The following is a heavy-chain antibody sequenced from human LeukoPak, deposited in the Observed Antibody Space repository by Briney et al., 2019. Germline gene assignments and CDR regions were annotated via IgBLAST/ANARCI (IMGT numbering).Heavy chain of an antibody. V-gene: IGHV1-18*01. Sequence: ASVKVSCKASGGTFSSYAISWVRQAPGQGLEWMGWISAYNGNTNYAQKLQGRVTMTTDTSTSTAYMELRSLRSDDTAVYYCARVGQWLVGGDYYYGMDVWGQGTTVTVSS. CDR1: GGTFSSYA. CDR2: ISAYNGNT. D-gene: IGHD6-19*01. J-gene: IGHJ6*02. CDR3: ARVGQWLVGGDYYYGMDV.